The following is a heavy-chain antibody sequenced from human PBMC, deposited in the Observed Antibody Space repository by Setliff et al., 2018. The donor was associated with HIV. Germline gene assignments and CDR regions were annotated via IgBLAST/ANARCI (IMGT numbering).Heavy chain of an antibody. V-gene: IGHV1-69-2*01. J-gene: IGHJ4*02. Sequence: GASVKVSCKVSGYTFPDYYFQWVRQAPGKGLEWVGLIDPDRGETVYAEKFQGRVTITADRSIDIAYMKLTSLRSEDTAMYFCAWGTQRPIDSWGQGTLVTVSS. CDR2: IDPDRGET. CDR3: AWGTQRPIDS. D-gene: IGHD3-16*01. CDR1: GYTFPDYY.